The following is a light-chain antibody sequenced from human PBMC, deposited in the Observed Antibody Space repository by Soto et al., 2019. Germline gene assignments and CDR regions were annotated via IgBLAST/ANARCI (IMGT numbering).Light chain of an antibody. CDR1: SSDVGGYNY. Sequence: QSALTQPGSVSGSPGQSITISCTGTSSDVGGYNYVYWYQQHPGKAPKLMIYEVSNRPSGVSNRFSGSKSGNTASLTISGLQAEDEADYYCSSYTSSSTPYVFGTGTKLTVL. V-gene: IGLV2-14*01. J-gene: IGLJ1*01. CDR2: EVS. CDR3: SSYTSSSTPYV.